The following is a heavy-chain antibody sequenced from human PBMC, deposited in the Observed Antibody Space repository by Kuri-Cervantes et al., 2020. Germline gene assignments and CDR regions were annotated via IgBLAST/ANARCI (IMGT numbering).Heavy chain of an antibody. CDR3: ASEQLDQTLDYYYMDV. CDR1: GYTFTSYY. CDR2: INPSGGST. J-gene: IGHJ6*03. Sequence: ASVKVSCKASGYTFTSYYMHWVRQAPGQGLEWMGIINPSGGSTSYAQKFQGRVTMTRDTSTSTVYMELSSLRSEDTAVYYCASEQLDQTLDYYYMDVWGKGTTVTVSS. V-gene: IGHV1-46*01. D-gene: IGHD6-6*01.